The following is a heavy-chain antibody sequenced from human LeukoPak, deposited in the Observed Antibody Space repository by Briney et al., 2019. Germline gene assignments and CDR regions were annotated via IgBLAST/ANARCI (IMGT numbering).Heavy chain of an antibody. J-gene: IGHJ3*01. CDR2: IYYSGNT. CDR1: GVSISSSY. D-gene: IGHD3-10*01. CDR3: ARDTMVNYGLDV. V-gene: IGHV4-59*01. Sequence: SETLSLTCTVSGVSISSSYWSWIRQPPGKGLEWIGYIYYSGNTNHNPSLKSRVTVSVNTSKNQFSLKLSSVTAADTAVYYCARDTMVNYGLDVWGQGTMVTVSS.